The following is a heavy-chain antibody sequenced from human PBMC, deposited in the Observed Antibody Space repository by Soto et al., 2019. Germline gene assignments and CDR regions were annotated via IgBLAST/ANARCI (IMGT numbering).Heavy chain of an antibody. CDR2: IYYSGST. Sequence: SETLSLTCTVSCGSISSYYWSWIRQPPGKGLEWIGYIYYSGSTNYNPSLKSRVTISVDTSKNQFSLKLSSVTAADTAVYYCARGGNTAMGQQYYFDYWGQGTLVTVSS. D-gene: IGHD5-18*01. V-gene: IGHV4-59*01. J-gene: IGHJ4*02. CDR1: CGSISSYY. CDR3: ARGGNTAMGQQYYFDY.